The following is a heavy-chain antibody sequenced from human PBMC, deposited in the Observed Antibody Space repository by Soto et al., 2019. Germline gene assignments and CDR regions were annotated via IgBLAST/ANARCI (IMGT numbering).Heavy chain of an antibody. J-gene: IGHJ5*02. CDR3: ARALFGRSTWFDP. V-gene: IGHV4-59*01. Sequence: SETLSLTCTVSGGSIRGYYWSWIRQPPGKGLEWVGYIYYSGSTNYNPSLKSRVTISVDTSKNQFSLKLSSVTAADTAVYYCARALFGRSTWFDPWGQGTLVTVSS. CDR2: IYYSGST. D-gene: IGHD3-16*01. CDR1: GGSIRGYY.